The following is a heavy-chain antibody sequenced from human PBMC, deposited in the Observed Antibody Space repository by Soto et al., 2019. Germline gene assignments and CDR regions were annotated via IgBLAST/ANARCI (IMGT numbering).Heavy chain of an antibody. J-gene: IGHJ6*02. Sequence: PGGSLKISRKGSGYSFSSYLIGWVGQMPGKGLEWMGIIYPGDSDTRYSPSFQGQVTISADKSISTAYLQWSSLKASDTAMYYCARTSAAGKYYYGMDVWGQGTKVTISS. CDR1: GYSFSSYL. CDR3: ARTSAAGKYYYGMDV. D-gene: IGHD6-13*01. CDR2: IYPGDSDT. V-gene: IGHV5-51*01.